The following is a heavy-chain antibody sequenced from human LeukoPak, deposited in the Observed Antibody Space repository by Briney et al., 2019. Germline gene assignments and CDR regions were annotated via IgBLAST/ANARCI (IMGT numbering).Heavy chain of an antibody. Sequence: GASVKVSCKVSGYTLTELSMHWVRQAPGKGLEWMGGFDPEDGETIYAQKFQGRVTMTEDTSTDTAYMELSSLRSEDTAVYYCATVRSSSWHEPFDYWGQGTLVTVSS. CDR2: FDPEDGET. V-gene: IGHV1-24*01. D-gene: IGHD6-13*01. CDR3: ATVRSSSWHEPFDY. J-gene: IGHJ4*02. CDR1: GYTLTELS.